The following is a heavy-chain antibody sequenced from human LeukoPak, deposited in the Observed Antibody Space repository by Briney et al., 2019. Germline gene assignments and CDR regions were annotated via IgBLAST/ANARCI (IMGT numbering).Heavy chain of an antibody. CDR2: ISYDGSNK. D-gene: IGHD4-17*01. J-gene: IGHJ4*02. V-gene: IGHV3-30-3*01. CDR3: ARDYGDYGPFDY. Sequence: GRSLRLSCAASGFTFSSYAMHWVRQAPGKGLEWVAVISYDGSNKYYADSVKGRFTISRDNSKNTLYLQMNSLRAEDTAVYYCARDYGDYGPFDYWGQGTLVTVSS. CDR1: GFTFSSYA.